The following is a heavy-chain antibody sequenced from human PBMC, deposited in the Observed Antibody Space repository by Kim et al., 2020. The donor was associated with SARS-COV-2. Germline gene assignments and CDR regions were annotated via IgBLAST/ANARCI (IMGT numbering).Heavy chain of an antibody. Sequence: GGSLRLSCAASGFTVSSNYMSWVRQAPGKGLEWVSVIYSGGSTYYADSVKGRFTISRDNSKNTLYLQMNSLRAEDTAVYYCARGMVVVAAHYYYGMDVWGQGTTVTVSS. CDR2: IYSGGST. CDR1: GFTVSSNY. CDR3: ARGMVVVAAHYYYGMDV. D-gene: IGHD2-15*01. J-gene: IGHJ6*02. V-gene: IGHV3-53*01.